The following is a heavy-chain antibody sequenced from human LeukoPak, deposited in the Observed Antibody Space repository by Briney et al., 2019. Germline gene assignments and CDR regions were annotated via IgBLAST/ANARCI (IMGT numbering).Heavy chain of an antibody. Sequence: GGSLRLSCAASGFTFRSHAMSWVRQAPEKGLEFVSGIYENGGTTYYADSVKGRFSISRDNSKNTLYLQMDSLRGEDTAVYYCAKDFRIGYSAHFDYWGQGALVTVSS. V-gene: IGHV3-23*01. CDR3: AKDFRIGYSAHFDY. CDR1: GFTFRSHA. J-gene: IGHJ4*02. CDR2: IYENGGTT. D-gene: IGHD2-21*01.